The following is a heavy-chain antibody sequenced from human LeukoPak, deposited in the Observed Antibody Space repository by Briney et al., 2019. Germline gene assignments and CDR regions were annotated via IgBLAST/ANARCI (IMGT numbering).Heavy chain of an antibody. CDR3: ARRNSGYYPDQRYYWFDP. V-gene: IGHV4-34*01. D-gene: IGHD3-22*01. J-gene: IGHJ5*02. CDR1: GGSFSGYY. Sequence: SETLSLTCAVYGGSFSGYYWSWIRQPPGKGLEWIGEINHSGSTNYNPSLKSRVTISVDTSKNQFSLKLSSVTAADTAVYYCARRNSGYYPDQRYYWFDPWGRGTLVTVSS. CDR2: INHSGST.